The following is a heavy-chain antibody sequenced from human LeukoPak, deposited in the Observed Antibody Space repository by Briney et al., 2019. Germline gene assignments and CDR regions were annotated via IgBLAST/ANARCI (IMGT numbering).Heavy chain of an antibody. D-gene: IGHD3-3*01. CDR1: GGSISSSSYY. V-gene: IGHV4-39*01. CDR2: IYYSGST. Sequence: PSETLSLTCTVSGGSISSSSYYWGWIRQPPGKGLEWTGSIYYSGSTYYNPSLKSRVTISVDTSKNQFSLKLSSVTAADTAVYYCARHLLATIFGVVRPSTFDYWGQGTLVTVSS. CDR3: ARHLLATIFGVVRPSTFDY. J-gene: IGHJ4*02.